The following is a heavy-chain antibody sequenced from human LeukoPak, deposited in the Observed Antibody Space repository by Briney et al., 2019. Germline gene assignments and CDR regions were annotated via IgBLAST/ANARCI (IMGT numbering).Heavy chain of an antibody. D-gene: IGHD6-19*01. J-gene: IGHJ3*02. CDR2: IYPGDSDT. V-gene: IGHV5-51*01. Sequence: GESLKISCKGSGYSFTSYWIGWVRQMPGKGLEWMGIIYPGDSDTRYSPSFQGQVTISADKSISTAYLQWSSLKASDTAMYCCARRPPLGGWAYDANDAFDIWGQGTMVTVSS. CDR3: ARRPPLGGWAYDANDAFDI. CDR1: GYSFTSYW.